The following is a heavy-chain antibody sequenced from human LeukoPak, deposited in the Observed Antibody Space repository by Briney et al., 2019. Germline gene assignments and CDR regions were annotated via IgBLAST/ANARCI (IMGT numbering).Heavy chain of an antibody. D-gene: IGHD3-3*01. J-gene: IGHJ3*02. Sequence: SETLSLTCTVSGGSISSSSYYWGWIRQPPGKGLEWIGSIYYSGSTYYNPSLKSRVTISVDTSKNQFSLKLSSVTAADTAVYYCARVQPRRRRITIFGVVKEAFDIWGQGTMVTVSS. CDR2: IYYSGST. V-gene: IGHV4-39*07. CDR1: GGSISSSSYY. CDR3: ARVQPRRRRITIFGVVKEAFDI.